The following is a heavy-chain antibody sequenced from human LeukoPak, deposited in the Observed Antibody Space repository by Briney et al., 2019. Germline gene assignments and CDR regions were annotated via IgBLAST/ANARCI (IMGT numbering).Heavy chain of an antibody. CDR3: ARGGYYGSGSTDSTRLNWFDP. J-gene: IGHJ5*02. V-gene: IGHV1-24*01. D-gene: IGHD3-10*01. CDR2: FDPEDGET. CDR1: GYTLTELS. Sequence: ASVKVSCKVSGYTLTELSMHWVRQAPGKGLEWMGGFDPEDGETIYAQKFQGRVTMTEDTSTDTAYMELSSLRPEDTAVYYCARGGYYGSGSTDSTRLNWFDPWGQGTLVTVSS.